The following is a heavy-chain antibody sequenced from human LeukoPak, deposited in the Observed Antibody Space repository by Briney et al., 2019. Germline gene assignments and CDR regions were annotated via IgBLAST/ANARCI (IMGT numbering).Heavy chain of an antibody. D-gene: IGHD3-3*01. CDR2: ISSSSSYI. CDR3: ARDPYDFWSGFDY. J-gene: IGHJ4*02. Sequence: GGSLRLSCAASGFTFSSYSMNWVRQAPGKGLEWVSSISSSSSYIYYADSVKGRFTISRDNAKNSLYLQMNSLRAEDTAVYYCARDPYDFWSGFDYWGQGTLVTVSS. V-gene: IGHV3-21*01. CDR1: GFTFSSYS.